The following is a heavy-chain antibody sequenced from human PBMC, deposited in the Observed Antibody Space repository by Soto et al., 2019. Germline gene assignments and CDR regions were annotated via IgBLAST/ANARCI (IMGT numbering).Heavy chain of an antibody. CDR3: ARAGKVDYTIFGVLLRFAP. J-gene: IGHJ5*02. Sequence: SETLSLTCTVSGGSISSYYWSWIRQPPGKGLEWIGYIYYSGSTNYNPSLKSRVTISVDTSKNQFSLKLSSVTAADTAVYYCARAGKVDYTIFGVLLRFAPWGQGTLVTVSS. V-gene: IGHV4-59*01. CDR2: IYYSGST. CDR1: GGSISSYY. D-gene: IGHD3-3*01.